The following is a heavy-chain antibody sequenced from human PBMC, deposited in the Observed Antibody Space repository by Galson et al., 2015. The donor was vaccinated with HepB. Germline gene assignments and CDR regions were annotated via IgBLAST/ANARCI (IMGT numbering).Heavy chain of an antibody. J-gene: IGHJ3*02. CDR3: ARAAYCGGDCYPTYAFDI. CDR2: IIPIYGTA. D-gene: IGHD2-21*01. Sequence: SCKASGGTFSSYAISWVRQAPGQGLEWMGGIIPIYGTANYAQKFQGRVTITADESTSTAYMEVSSLSSEDTAVYYCARAAYCGGDCYPTYAFDIWGQGTMVTVSS. CDR1: GGTFSSYA. V-gene: IGHV1-69*01.